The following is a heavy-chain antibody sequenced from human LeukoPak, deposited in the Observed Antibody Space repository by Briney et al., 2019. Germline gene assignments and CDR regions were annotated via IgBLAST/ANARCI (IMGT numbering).Heavy chain of an antibody. D-gene: IGHD2-2*01. V-gene: IGHV3-11*01. CDR2: ISSSGSTI. J-gene: IGHJ4*02. CDR3: ARDLAGYCSSTSCYHFDY. CDR1: GFTFSDYY. Sequence: PGGSLRLSCAASGFTFSDYYMSWIRQAPGKGLEWVSYISSSGSTIYYADSVKGRFTISRDNAKNSLYLQMNSLRAEDTAVYYCARDLAGYCSSTSCYHFDYWGQGTLVTVSS.